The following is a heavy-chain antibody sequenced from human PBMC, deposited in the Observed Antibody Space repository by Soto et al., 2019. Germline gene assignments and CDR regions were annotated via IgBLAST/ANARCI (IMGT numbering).Heavy chain of an antibody. CDR3: VRTSLVVAAATREDY. J-gene: IGHJ4*02. Sequence: EVQLVESGGGLVQPGESLRLSCAASGFTFSSCWMHWVRQAPGKGLVWVSRINSDGSSTSYAGSVKGRFTISRDNAKNTLYLQMNSLRAEDTAVYYCVRTSLVVAAATREDYWGQGTLVTVSS. D-gene: IGHD2-15*01. V-gene: IGHV3-74*01. CDR2: INSDGSST. CDR1: GFTFSSCW.